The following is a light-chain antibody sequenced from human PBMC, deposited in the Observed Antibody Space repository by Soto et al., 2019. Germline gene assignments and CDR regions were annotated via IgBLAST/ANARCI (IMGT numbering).Light chain of an antibody. CDR1: QSINNY. CDR3: QQYGSSGT. Sequence: EIVLTQSPVTLSLSPGERATLSCRASQSINNYLAWYQQKPGQAPRLLIYDASNRATGIPARFSGSGSGTDFTLTISSLQSEDFAVYYCQQYGSSGTFGQGTKGDIK. V-gene: IGKV3-11*01. CDR2: DAS. J-gene: IGKJ1*01.